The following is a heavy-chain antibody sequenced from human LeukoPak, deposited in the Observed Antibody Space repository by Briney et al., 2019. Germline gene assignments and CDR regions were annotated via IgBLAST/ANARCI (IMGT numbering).Heavy chain of an antibody. D-gene: IGHD6-19*01. Sequence: PEGSLRLSCAASGFTFSSYSMNWVRQAPGKGLEWVSGISWNSGSIGYADSVKGRFTISRDNAKNSLYLQMNSLRAEDTALYYCAKDMEGSGLARGALSDYWGQGTLVTVSS. CDR1: GFTFSSYS. J-gene: IGHJ4*02. V-gene: IGHV3-9*01. CDR2: ISWNSGSI. CDR3: AKDMEGSGLARGALSDY.